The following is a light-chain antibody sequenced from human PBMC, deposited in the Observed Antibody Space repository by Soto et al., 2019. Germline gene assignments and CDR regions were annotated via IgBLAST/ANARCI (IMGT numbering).Light chain of an antibody. V-gene: IGKV3-15*01. J-gene: IGKJ1*01. Sequence: EIVMTQSPATLSVSPGETATLSCKASQRIGSNLAWYQQKPGQAPSLLIYGASPRATGVPDRFSGSGSGTEYTLTISSRQSEDIAVYYCQQDNFWPTFGQGTKVE. CDR2: GAS. CDR1: QRIGSN. CDR3: QQDNFWPT.